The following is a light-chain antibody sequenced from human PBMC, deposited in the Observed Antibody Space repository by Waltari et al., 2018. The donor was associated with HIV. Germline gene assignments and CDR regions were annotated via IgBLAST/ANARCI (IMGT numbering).Light chain of an antibody. CDR2: EVS. CDR3: SSYTSSSTVV. Sequence: SALTQPASVSGSPGQSIPITCTGSSSDADAYNYVSWYQQHPGKAPKLMIYEVSNRPSGVSNRFSGSKSGNTASLTISGLQAEDEADYYCSSYTSSSTVVFGGGTKLTVL. J-gene: IGLJ2*01. CDR1: SSDADAYNY. V-gene: IGLV2-14*01.